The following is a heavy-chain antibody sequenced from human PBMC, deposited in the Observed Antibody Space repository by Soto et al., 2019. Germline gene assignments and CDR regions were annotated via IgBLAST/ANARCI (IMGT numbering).Heavy chain of an antibody. Sequence: PGESLKISCKGSGYSFTSYWISWVRQMPGKGLEWMGRIDPSDSYTNYSPSFQGHVTISADKSISTAYLQWSSLKASDTAMYYCARSRGEQLVRQNGMDVWGQGTTVTVSS. J-gene: IGHJ6*02. CDR3: ARSRGEQLVRQNGMDV. V-gene: IGHV5-10-1*01. CDR2: IDPSDSYT. CDR1: GYSFTSYW. D-gene: IGHD6-13*01.